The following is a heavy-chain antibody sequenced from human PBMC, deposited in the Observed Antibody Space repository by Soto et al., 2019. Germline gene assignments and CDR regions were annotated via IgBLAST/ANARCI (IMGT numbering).Heavy chain of an antibody. Sequence: LRLSCAASGFTFSSYSMNWVRQAPGKGLEWVSYISSSSSTIYYADSVKGRFTISRDNAKNSLYLQMNSLRDEDTAVYYCARSRYCTNGVCYIPPGYFQHWGQGTLVTVSS. CDR3: ARSRYCTNGVCYIPPGYFQH. CDR1: GFTFSSYS. D-gene: IGHD2-8*01. CDR2: ISSSSSTI. V-gene: IGHV3-48*02. J-gene: IGHJ1*01.